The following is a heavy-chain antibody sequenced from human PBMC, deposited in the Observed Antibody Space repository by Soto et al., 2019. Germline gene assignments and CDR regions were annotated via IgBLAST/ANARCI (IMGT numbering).Heavy chain of an antibody. V-gene: IGHV1-8*01. D-gene: IGHD4-17*01. CDR3: ARGGYDYGDYNSRGTVDF. CDR2: MNPNSGNT. CDR1: GYTFTSYD. Sequence: QVQLVQSGAEVKRPGASVKVSCKASGYTFTSYDINWVRQATGQGLEWLGWMNPNSGNTGYAQKLPGRVTMTRNNSMNTAYMELGSLRSDDTAFYYCARGGYDYGDYNSRGTVDFWGEGTLVTVSS. J-gene: IGHJ4*02.